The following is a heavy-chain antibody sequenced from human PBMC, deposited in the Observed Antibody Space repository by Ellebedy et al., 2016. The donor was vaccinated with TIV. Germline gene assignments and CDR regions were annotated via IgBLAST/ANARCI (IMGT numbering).Heavy chain of an antibody. CDR3: ARHSKRGGD. CDR1: GNSFTNRW. D-gene: IGHD3-16*01. Sequence: GESLKISXKASGNSFTNRWIAWVRQMPGKGLEWMGIIYTGDSDTRYSPSFQGRVTFSVDESINTAYLHWRSLKASDSAMYYCARHSKRGGDWGQGTLVTVSS. V-gene: IGHV5-51*01. CDR2: IYTGDSDT. J-gene: IGHJ4*02.